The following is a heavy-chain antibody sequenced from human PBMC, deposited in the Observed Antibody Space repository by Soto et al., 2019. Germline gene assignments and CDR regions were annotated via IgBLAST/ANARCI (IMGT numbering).Heavy chain of an antibody. D-gene: IGHD3-16*01. CDR3: ATLGLNYYYGLDV. V-gene: IGHV1-2*04. J-gene: IGHJ6*02. CDR1: GYTSTGYF. Sequence: ASVKVSCKASGYTSTGYFMHWVRQAPGQGLEWMGWINTNSGGTNYAQKFQGWVTMTRDTSISTAYMEVSRLRSDDTAVYYCATLGLNYYYGLDVWGQGTTVTVSS. CDR2: INTNSGGT.